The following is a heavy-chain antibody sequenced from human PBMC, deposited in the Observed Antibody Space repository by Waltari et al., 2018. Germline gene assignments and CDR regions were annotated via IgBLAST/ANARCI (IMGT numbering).Heavy chain of an antibody. Sequence: EAQLVESGGGLVQPGRSLRLSCAASGFVFYSYAIHWVRQPPGKGLEWVSGISWNSGTTAYADSVKGRFTISRDNARSSLFLQMDSLRVEDTALYFCAKKAGSSWTEAFDVWGRGTMVTVSS. J-gene: IGHJ3*01. V-gene: IGHV3-9*01. CDR3: AKKAGSSWTEAFDV. CDR2: ISWNSGTT. CDR1: GFVFYSYA. D-gene: IGHD6-13*01.